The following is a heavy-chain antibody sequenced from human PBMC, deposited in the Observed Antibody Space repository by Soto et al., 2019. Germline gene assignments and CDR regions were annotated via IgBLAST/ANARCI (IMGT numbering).Heavy chain of an antibody. V-gene: IGHV3-23*01. Sequence: EVQLLESGGGLVQPGGSLRLSCAASGFTFSSYAMGWVRQAPGKGLEWVSAISGSGGSTYYADSVKGRFTISRDNSKNTLYLQMNSLRAEDTAVYYCAKDRLGSLVLLWFGEFDYWGQGTLVTVSS. CDR1: GFTFSSYA. CDR2: ISGSGGST. D-gene: IGHD3-10*01. CDR3: AKDRLGSLVLLWFGEFDY. J-gene: IGHJ4*02.